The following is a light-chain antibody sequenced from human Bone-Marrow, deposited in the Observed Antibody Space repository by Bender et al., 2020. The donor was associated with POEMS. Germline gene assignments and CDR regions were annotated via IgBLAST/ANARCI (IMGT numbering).Light chain of an antibody. CDR1: SSDVGAYNY. CDR2: EVS. CDR3: AVWDDSLNGWV. V-gene: IGLV2-8*01. Sequence: QSALTQPPSATGSPGQSVTISCTGTSSDVGAYNYVSWYQQHPGKVPKVIIYEVSKRPSGVPDRFSGSKSGHTASLTISGLQAEDEADYYCAVWDDSLNGWVFGGGTKLTVL. J-gene: IGLJ3*02.